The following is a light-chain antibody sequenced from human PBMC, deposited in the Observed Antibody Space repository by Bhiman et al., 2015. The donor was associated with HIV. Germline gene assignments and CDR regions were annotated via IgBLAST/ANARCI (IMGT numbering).Light chain of an antibody. V-gene: IGLV1-40*01. CDR2: GNT. CDR1: SSNIGAGYD. Sequence: SWAPGQRVTISCTGSSSNIGAGYDVHWYQQLPGTAPKLLIYGNTNRPSGVPDRFSGSKSGTSASLAITGLQADDEADYYCQSYDSSLSAPYVFGTGTKVTVL. CDR3: QSYDSSLSAPYV. J-gene: IGLJ1*01.